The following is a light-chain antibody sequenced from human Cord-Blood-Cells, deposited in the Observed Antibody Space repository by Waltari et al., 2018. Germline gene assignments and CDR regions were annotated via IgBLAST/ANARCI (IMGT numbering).Light chain of an antibody. CDR2: GKN. Sequence: SSELTQDPAVSVALGPTVRITCQGDSLRSYYANWYQQKPGQAPVLVIYGKNNRPSGIPDRFSGSSSGNTASLTITGAQAEDEADYYCNSRDSSGKRVFGGGTKLTVL. V-gene: IGLV3-19*01. CDR1: SLRSYY. J-gene: IGLJ2*01. CDR3: NSRDSSGKRV.